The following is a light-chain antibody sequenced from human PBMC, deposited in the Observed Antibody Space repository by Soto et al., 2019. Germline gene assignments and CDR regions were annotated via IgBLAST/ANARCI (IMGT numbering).Light chain of an antibody. CDR3: QQYGSSSWT. Sequence: IVLTQSPRTLSLSPGERATLSCRASQSVSSRYSAWYKPRPGHAHSLQIHGASSRATGIPDRFSRSGPGTQFTPTISRLEPEDFAVYYCQQYGSSSWTFGQGTKV. J-gene: IGKJ1*01. CDR2: GAS. V-gene: IGKV3-20*01. CDR1: QSVSSRY.